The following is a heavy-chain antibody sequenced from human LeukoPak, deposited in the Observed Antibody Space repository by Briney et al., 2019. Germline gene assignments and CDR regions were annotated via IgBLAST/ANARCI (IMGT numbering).Heavy chain of an antibody. J-gene: IGHJ5*02. CDR3: ARVAYYYDSGEDWFDP. Sequence: PSETLSLTCAVSGCSISSGYYWGWIRQPPGKGLEWIGSIYHSGSTYYNPSLKSRVTISVDTSKNQFSLKLSSVTAADTAVYYCARVAYYYDSGEDWFDPWGQGTLVTVSS. D-gene: IGHD3-22*01. CDR2: IYHSGST. V-gene: IGHV4-38-2*01. CDR1: GCSISSGYY.